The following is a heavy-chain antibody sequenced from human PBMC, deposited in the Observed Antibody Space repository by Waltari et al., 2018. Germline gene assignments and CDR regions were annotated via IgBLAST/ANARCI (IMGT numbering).Heavy chain of an antibody. CDR1: GGTFSSYA. CDR3: ASSIAAAGTGGWFDP. Sequence: QVQLVQSGAEVKKPGSSVKVSCKASGGTFSSYAISWVRQAPGQGLEWMGGIIPNLGIANYAQKFQGRVTITADNSTSTAYMELSSLRSEDTAVYYCASSIAAAGTGGWFDPWGQGTLVTVSS. V-gene: IGHV1-69*10. J-gene: IGHJ5*02. D-gene: IGHD6-13*01. CDR2: IIPNLGIA.